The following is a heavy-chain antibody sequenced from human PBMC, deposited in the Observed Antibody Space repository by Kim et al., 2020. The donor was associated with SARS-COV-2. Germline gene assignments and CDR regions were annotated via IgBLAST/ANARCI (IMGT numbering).Heavy chain of an antibody. Sequence: GGSLRLSCAVSGFTFSNYIISWVRQAPGKGLEWVASSTGDDIDTYYADSVRGRFTISRDNSKNTLYLQMDSLRAEDTAKYYCAKDLRRGNILRCFDYWSQGSVVTVSS. J-gene: IGHJ4*02. D-gene: IGHD3-9*01. CDR3: AKDLRRGNILRCFDY. CDR2: STGDDIDT. V-gene: IGHV3-23*01. CDR1: GFTFSNYI.